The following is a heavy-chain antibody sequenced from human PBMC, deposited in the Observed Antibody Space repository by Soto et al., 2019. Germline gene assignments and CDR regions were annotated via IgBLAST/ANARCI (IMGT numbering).Heavy chain of an antibody. V-gene: IGHV3-33*01. CDR2: IWYDGSNK. CDR3: ARGYGDYLPYFDY. J-gene: IGHJ4*02. D-gene: IGHD4-17*01. CDR1: GFTFSSYG. Sequence: QVQLVESGGGVVQPGRSLRLSCAASGFTFSSYGMHWVRQAPGKGLEWVAVIWYDGSNKYYADSVKGRFTISRDNSKNTLYLQMNSLRAEDTAVYYCARGYGDYLPYFDYWGQGTLVTVSS.